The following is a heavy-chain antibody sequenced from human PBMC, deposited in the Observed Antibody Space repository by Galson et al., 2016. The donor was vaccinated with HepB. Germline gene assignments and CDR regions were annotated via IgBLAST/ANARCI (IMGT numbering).Heavy chain of an antibody. CDR1: GYSFTTYW. CDR3: ARQRATVVTRDFDY. CDR2: IDPVDSHT. Sequence: SGAEVKKPGESLRISCKGSGYSFTTYWISWVRQMPGKGLEWMGKIDPVDSHTNYSPSFQGHVTISADKSISTAYLQWSSLKASDTAMYYCARQRATVVTRDFDYWGQGTLVTVSS. D-gene: IGHD4-23*01. V-gene: IGHV5-10-1*01. J-gene: IGHJ4*02.